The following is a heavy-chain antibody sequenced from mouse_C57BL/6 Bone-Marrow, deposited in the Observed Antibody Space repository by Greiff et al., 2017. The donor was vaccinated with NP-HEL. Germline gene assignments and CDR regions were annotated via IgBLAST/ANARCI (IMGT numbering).Heavy chain of an antibody. D-gene: IGHD1-1*01. J-gene: IGHJ2*01. V-gene: IGHV5-4*01. Sequence: EVQLVESGGGLVKPGGSLKLSCAASGFTFSSYAMSWVRQTPEKRLEWVATISDGGSYTYYPDNVKGRFTISRDNAKNNLYLQMSQLKSEETAMYYCARADSGSSLFDYWGQGTTLTVSS. CDR1: GFTFSSYA. CDR2: ISDGGSYT. CDR3: ARADSGSSLFDY.